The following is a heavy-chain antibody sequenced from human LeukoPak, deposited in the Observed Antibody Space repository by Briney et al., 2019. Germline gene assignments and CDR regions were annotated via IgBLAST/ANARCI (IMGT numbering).Heavy chain of an antibody. CDR2: IHYSGST. CDR3: AREVNYGDYGDNAFDI. J-gene: IGHJ3*02. V-gene: IGHV4-59*01. Sequence: PSETLSLTCTVSGGSISSYYWSWIRQPPGKGLEWIGYIHYSGSTNYNPSLKSRVTISVDMSKNQFSLKLSSVTAADTAVYYCAREVNYGDYGDNAFDIWGQGTMVTVSS. CDR1: GGSISSYY. D-gene: IGHD4-17*01.